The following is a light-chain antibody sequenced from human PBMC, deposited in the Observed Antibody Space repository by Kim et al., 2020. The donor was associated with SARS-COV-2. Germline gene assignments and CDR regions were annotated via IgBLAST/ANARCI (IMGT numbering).Light chain of an antibody. CDR1: NRGRKK. V-gene: IGLV3-9*01. CDR2: RDS. Sequence: SVARGQTARITGGGNNRGRKKVHGYEEKPGQAPVLVIYRDSNRPYGIPERFSGSNSGNTATLTISRAQVGDEAEYYCQVWDSTYVFGTGTKVTVL. J-gene: IGLJ1*01. CDR3: QVWDSTYV.